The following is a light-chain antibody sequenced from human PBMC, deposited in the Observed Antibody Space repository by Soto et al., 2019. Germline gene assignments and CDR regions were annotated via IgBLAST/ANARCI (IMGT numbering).Light chain of an antibody. V-gene: IGKV3-20*01. CDR1: QTISSSY. Sequence: EIVLTQSPGTLSLSPGERATLSCRASQTISSSYLAWYQQKAGQAPRLLIYGASSRATGIPDRFSGSGSGTDFTLTISRLESEDFPVFYCQQYGSSSWTFGQGTKVDIK. CDR2: GAS. CDR3: QQYGSSSWT. J-gene: IGKJ1*01.